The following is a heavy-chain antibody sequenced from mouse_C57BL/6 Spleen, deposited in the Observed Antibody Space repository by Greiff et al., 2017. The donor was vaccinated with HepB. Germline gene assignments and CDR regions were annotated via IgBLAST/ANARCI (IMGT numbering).Heavy chain of an antibody. CDR2: IDPSDSYT. CDR3: ARNWLAWFAY. CDR1: GYTFTSYW. Sequence: QVQLQQPGAELVKPGASVKLSCKASGYTFTSYWMQWVKQRPGQGLEWIGEIDPSDSYTNYNQKFKGKATLTVDTSSSTAYMQLSSLTSEDSAVYYGARNWLAWFAYWGQGTLVTVSA. V-gene: IGHV1-50*01. D-gene: IGHD4-1*01. J-gene: IGHJ3*01.